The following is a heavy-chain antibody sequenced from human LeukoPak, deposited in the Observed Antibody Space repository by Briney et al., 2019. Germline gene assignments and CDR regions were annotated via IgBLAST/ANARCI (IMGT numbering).Heavy chain of an antibody. CDR3: AKEQDSCDV. CDR1: GFNLRGNA. V-gene: IGHV3-30-3*02. J-gene: IGHJ3*01. Sequence: GGSLRLSCAASGFNLRGNALQWIRQAPGKGLECVAVKAYDGREFYSESVKGRFTISSDNSKNTFYLQMNSLTIEDTAMYYCAKEQDSCDVWGQGTMVIVS. CDR2: KAYDGRE.